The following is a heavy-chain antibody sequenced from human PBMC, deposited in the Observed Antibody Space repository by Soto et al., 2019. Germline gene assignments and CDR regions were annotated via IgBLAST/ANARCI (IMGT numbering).Heavy chain of an antibody. J-gene: IGHJ4*02. V-gene: IGHV4-30-2*01. CDR2: IYHSGST. D-gene: IGHD4-4*01. CDR1: GGSLSRGGYS. Sequence: LFPTWAVFGGSLSRGGYSLSLILQPPGKGLEWIGYIYHSGSTYYNPSLKSRVTISVDRSKNQFSLKLSSVSAADTAVYYCARGMTTVTTFDYWGQGTLVTVSS. CDR3: ARGMTTVTTFDY.